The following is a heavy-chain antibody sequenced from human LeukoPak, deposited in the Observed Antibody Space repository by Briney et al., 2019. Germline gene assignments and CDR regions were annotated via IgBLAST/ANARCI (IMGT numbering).Heavy chain of an antibody. Sequence: GGSLRLSCAASGFTFSGSSMHWVRQASGKGLEWVGRIRSKANNFATAYAASVKGRFTISRDDSKNTVYLQMNSLKTEDTAIYYCTPWQSDAFDFWGQGTMVTVSS. CDR3: TPWQSDAFDF. CDR1: GFTFSGSS. CDR2: IRSKANNFAT. J-gene: IGHJ3*01. D-gene: IGHD5-24*01. V-gene: IGHV3-73*01.